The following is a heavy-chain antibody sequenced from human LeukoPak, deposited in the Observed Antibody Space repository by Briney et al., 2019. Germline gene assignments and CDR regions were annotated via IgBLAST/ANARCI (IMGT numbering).Heavy chain of an antibody. D-gene: IGHD3-3*01. V-gene: IGHV3-30-3*01. Sequence: GGSLRLSCAASGFTFSSYAMHWVRQAPGKGLEWVAVISYDGSNKYYADSVKGRFTISRDNSKNTLYLQMNSLRAEDTAVYYCARGRACGFLEWPTLGSYWGQGTLVTVSS. J-gene: IGHJ4*02. CDR2: ISYDGSNK. CDR3: ARGRACGFLEWPTLGSY. CDR1: GFTFSSYA.